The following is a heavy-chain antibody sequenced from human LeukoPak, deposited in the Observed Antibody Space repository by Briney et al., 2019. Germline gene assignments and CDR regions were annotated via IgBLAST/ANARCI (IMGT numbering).Heavy chain of an antibody. CDR1: GFPFSSYA. CDR2: ISYDGSNK. CDR3: ARDRVETNMVGVTAIPSAGSFDP. J-gene: IGHJ5*02. D-gene: IGHD2-21*02. Sequence: GGSLRLSRAASGFPFSSYAMHWVRQAPGKGLEWVAVISYDGSNKYYADSVKGRFTISRDNSKNTLYLQMNSLRAEDPAVYYCARDRVETNMVGVTAIPSAGSFDPWGQGTLVTVSS. V-gene: IGHV3-30-3*01.